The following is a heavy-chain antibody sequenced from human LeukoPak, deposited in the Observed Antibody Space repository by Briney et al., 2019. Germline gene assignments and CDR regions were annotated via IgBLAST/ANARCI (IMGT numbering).Heavy chain of an antibody. V-gene: IGHV3-48*04. CDR1: GFTFSSYS. CDR2: ISSDDRTI. Sequence: GGSLRLSCAASGFTFSSYSMNWVRQAPGKGLEWVSYISSDDRTIYYADSVKGRFTISRDNTKNTLYLQMNSLRAEDTAVYYCATDLSLWYRGVIYYWGQGTLVTVSS. CDR3: ATDLSLWYRGVIYY. J-gene: IGHJ4*02. D-gene: IGHD3-10*01.